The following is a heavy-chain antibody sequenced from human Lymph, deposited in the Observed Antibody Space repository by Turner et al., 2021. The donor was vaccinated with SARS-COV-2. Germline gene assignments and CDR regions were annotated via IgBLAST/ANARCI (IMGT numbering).Heavy chain of an antibody. CDR2: ISSSGGTI. J-gene: IGHJ2*01. V-gene: IGHV3-48*03. CDR3: ARDQYYDSSGYYFFRASYFDL. D-gene: IGHD3-22*01. Sequence: EVQLVESGGGLVQPGGSLRLSSAASGFTFRSYEMNWVRQAPGKGLEWISYISSSGGTIYYADSLKGRFTISRDNAKNSLYLQMNSLRAEDTAVYYCARDQYYDSSGYYFFRASYFDLWGRGTLVTVSS. CDR1: GFTFRSYE.